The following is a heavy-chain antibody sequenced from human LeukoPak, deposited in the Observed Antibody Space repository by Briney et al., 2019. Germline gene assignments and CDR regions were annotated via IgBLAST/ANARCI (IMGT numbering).Heavy chain of an antibody. D-gene: IGHD1-26*01. J-gene: IGHJ4*02. CDR3: ARDFSGSYYVDY. CDR1: GFTFSNYW. CDR2: IKQDGSEK. V-gene: IGHV3-7*01. Sequence: GGSLRLSCAASGFTFSNYWMSWVRQAPGKGLEWVANIKQDGSEKYYVDSVKGRFTISRDNAKNSLYLQMNSLRAEDTAVYYCARDFSGSYYVDYWGQGTLVTVSS.